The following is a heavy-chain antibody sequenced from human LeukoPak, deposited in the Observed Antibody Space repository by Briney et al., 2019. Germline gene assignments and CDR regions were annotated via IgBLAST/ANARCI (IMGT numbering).Heavy chain of an antibody. CDR2: IKQDGSKK. D-gene: IGHD5-24*01. V-gene: IGHV3-7*04. J-gene: IGHJ4*02. CDR3: TRVGYIDEGIDY. Sequence: GGSLRLSCEGSGFSFSRAWLNWVRQAPGKGLEWVANIKQDGSKKSYVDSVKGRFTISRDNAKNSLYLQMNSLRAEDTAIYYCTRVGYIDEGIDYWGQGTLVTVSS. CDR1: GFSFSRAW.